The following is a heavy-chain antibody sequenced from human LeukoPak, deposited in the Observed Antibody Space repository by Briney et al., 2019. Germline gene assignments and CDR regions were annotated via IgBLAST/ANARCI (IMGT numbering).Heavy chain of an antibody. CDR2: IIPILGIA. V-gene: IGHV1-69*04. Sequence: SVKVSCKASGGTFSSYAISWVRQAPGQGLEWMGRIIPILGIANYAQKFQGRVTITADKSTSTAYMELSSLRSEDTAVYYCARAAYSGYDYGFDYWGQGTLVTVSS. CDR3: ARAAYSGYDYGFDY. CDR1: GGTFSSYA. J-gene: IGHJ4*02. D-gene: IGHD5-12*01.